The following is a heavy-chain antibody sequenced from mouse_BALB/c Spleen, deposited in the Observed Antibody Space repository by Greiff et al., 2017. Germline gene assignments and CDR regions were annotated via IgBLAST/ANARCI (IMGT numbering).Heavy chain of an antibody. J-gene: IGHJ2*01. Sequence: DVKLVESGGGLVKPGGSLKLSCAASGFTFSDYYMYWVRQTPEKRLEWVATISDGGSYTYYPDSVKGRFTISRDNAKNNLYLQMSSLKSEDTAMYYCARSPYYGPFDYWGQGTTLTVSS. CDR1: GFTFSDYY. V-gene: IGHV5-4*02. CDR2: ISDGGSYT. D-gene: IGHD1-2*01. CDR3: ARSPYYGPFDY.